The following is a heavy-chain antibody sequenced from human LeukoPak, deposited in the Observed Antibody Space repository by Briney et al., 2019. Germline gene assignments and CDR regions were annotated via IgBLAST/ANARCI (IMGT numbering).Heavy chain of an antibody. CDR3: AKGSTGWAPSAFDY. CDR2: FSGSGGST. V-gene: IGHV3-23*01. CDR1: GFTFSSYA. D-gene: IGHD6-19*01. J-gene: IGHJ4*02. Sequence: PGGSLRLSCAASGFTFSSYAMSWVRQAPGKGLEWLSAFSGSGGSTYYADSMKGRFTISRDNSKNTLYLQVNSLRAEDTAVYYCAKGSTGWAPSAFDYWGQGTLVTVSS.